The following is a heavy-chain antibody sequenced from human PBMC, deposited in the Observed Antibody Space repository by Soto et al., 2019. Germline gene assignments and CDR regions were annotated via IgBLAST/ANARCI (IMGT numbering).Heavy chain of an antibody. Sequence: QVRLGQSGAEMKKPGASVKVPCKVSGYTFVSYGISWVRQAPGQGLEWMGGISAYSPNTDYAQRFQGRVTMTTDTSTNTAYMEVRRMRADHPPVYYCAIGPIASSGFYSLDFLGQGTLVTVSS. D-gene: IGHD3-22*01. V-gene: IGHV1-18*04. CDR2: ISAYSPNT. CDR3: AIGPIASSGFYSLDF. J-gene: IGHJ4*02. CDR1: GYTFVSYG.